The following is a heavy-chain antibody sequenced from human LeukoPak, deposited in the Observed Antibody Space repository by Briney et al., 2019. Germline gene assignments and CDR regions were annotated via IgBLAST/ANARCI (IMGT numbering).Heavy chain of an antibody. CDR2: ISGSGGST. CDR1: GFTFSSYA. CDR3: ARAPGSLVSVAGRPYYFDF. D-gene: IGHD6-6*01. J-gene: IGHJ4*02. Sequence: GGSLRLSCAASGFTFSSYAMGWVRQAPGKGLEWVSAISGSGGSTYYADSMKGRFTISRDSPKNTLYLQMNSLRAEDTAVYYCARAPGSLVSVAGRPYYFDFWGQGTLVTVSS. V-gene: IGHV3-23*01.